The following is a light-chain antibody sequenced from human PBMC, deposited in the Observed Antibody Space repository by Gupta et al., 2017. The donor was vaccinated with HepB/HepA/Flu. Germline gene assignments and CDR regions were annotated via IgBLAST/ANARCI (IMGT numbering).Light chain of an antibody. Sequence: SSELTQDPAMSVALGQTVRITCQGDSLRSYFASWYQQKPGQAPLLVIYGDNNRPSGIPDRFSGSSSGNTASLTITGAQAEDEADYYCNSRDSRYVVFGGGTKLTVL. J-gene: IGLJ2*01. V-gene: IGLV3-19*01. CDR3: NSRDSRYVV. CDR2: GDN. CDR1: SLRSYF.